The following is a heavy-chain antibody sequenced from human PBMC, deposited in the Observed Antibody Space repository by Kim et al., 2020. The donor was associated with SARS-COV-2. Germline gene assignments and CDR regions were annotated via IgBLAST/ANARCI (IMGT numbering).Heavy chain of an antibody. CDR1: GFTFSSYE. Sequence: GGSLRLSCAASGFTFSSYEMNWVRQAPGKGLEWVSYIDSSGSPIYFADSVKGRFTISRDNAKKSLYLQMNGLRVEDTAVYYCARGPFTNYFDYWGQGTLVTVSS. CDR3: ARGPFTNYFDY. V-gene: IGHV3-48*03. CDR2: IDSSGSPI. D-gene: IGHD2-8*01. J-gene: IGHJ4*02.